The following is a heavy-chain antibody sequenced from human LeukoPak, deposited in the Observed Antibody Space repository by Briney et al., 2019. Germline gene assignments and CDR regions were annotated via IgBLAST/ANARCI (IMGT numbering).Heavy chain of an antibody. CDR2: INPNSGGT. CDR1: GYTFTGYY. J-gene: IGHJ4*02. Sequence: ASVKVSCTASGYTFTGYYMHWVRQAPGQGLEWMGWINPNSGGTNYAQKFQGRVTMTRDTSISTAYMELSRLRSDDTAVYYCARDLVVAATLPLGYWGQGTLVTVSS. D-gene: IGHD2-15*01. CDR3: ARDLVVAATLPLGY. V-gene: IGHV1-2*02.